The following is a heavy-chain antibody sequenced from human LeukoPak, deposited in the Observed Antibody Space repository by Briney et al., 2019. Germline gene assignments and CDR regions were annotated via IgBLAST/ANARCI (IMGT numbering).Heavy chain of an antibody. J-gene: IGHJ4*02. D-gene: IGHD2-2*01. Sequence: SETLSLTCAVSGGSISSGGYSWSWIRQPPGKGLEWIGYIYYSGSTNYNPSLKSRVTISVDTSKNQFSLKLSSVTAADTAVYYCARDQGTSCFSYWGQGTLVTVSS. CDR3: ARDQGTSCFSY. CDR2: IYYSGST. V-gene: IGHV4-61*08. CDR1: GGSISSGGYS.